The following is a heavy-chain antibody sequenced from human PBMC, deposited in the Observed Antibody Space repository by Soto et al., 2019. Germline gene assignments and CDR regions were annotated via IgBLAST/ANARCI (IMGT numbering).Heavy chain of an antibody. CDR1: GYTLTVTS. J-gene: IGHJ4*01. CDR3: VRNSPIGSTFSGYDGIDY. D-gene: IGHD5-12*01. V-gene: IGHV1-24*01. CDR2: SNPEDGET. Sequence: ASVKVSCKVSGYTLTVTSIYWVRQAPGIGLEWMGGSNPEDGETIYAQKVQGRVIMTEDTSTDTAYMELSSLRSEDTAVYYCVRNSPIGSTFSGYDGIDYWGQ.